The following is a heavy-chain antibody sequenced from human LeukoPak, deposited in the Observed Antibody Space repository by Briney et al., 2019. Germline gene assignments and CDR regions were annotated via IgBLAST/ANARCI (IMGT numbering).Heavy chain of an antibody. CDR2: LSGNGGST. V-gene: IGHV3-23*01. D-gene: IGHD1-26*01. CDR1: GFAFSTFA. Sequence: GGSLRLSCAGSGFAFSTFAMTWVRQAPGRGLQWVSGLSGNGGSTYYADSVRGRFTISRDNSRNTLYLQMHSLRVEDTALYYCAKWDAADLNTPDTFDMWGQGTMVTVSS. J-gene: IGHJ3*02. CDR3: AKWDAADLNTPDTFDM.